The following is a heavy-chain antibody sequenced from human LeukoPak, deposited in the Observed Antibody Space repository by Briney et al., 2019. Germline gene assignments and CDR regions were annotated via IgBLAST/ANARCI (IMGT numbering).Heavy chain of an antibody. J-gene: IGHJ4*02. CDR2: VNHGGST. CDR1: GGSVSVYY. Sequence: LETLSLTCAVSGGSVSVYYWGWIRQPPGKGREWSGEVNHGGSTHYNPSLQSRDTTSVDTSKNAYSLKLCAVTAARTAVYYCASADGYDGFDHWGQGTLVTVSS. CDR3: ASADGYDGFDH. D-gene: IGHD5-12*01. V-gene: IGHV4-34*01.